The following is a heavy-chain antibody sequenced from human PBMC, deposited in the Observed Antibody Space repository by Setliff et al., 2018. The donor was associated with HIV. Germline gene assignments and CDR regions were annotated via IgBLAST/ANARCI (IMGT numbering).Heavy chain of an antibody. V-gene: IGHV4-59*10. D-gene: IGHD3-10*01. Sequence: PSETLSLTCAVYGGSFSGYYWSWIRQPPGKGLEWIGRIYTSGSTNYNPSLKSRVTISVDTSKNQFSLKLSSVTAADTAVYYCARDSGTTGWCVDVWGQGTTVTVS. CDR1: GGSFSGYY. CDR2: IYTSGST. CDR3: ARDSGTTGWCVDV. J-gene: IGHJ6*02.